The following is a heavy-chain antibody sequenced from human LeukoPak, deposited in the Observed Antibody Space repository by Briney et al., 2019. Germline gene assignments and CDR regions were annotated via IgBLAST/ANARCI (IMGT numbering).Heavy chain of an antibody. CDR1: GGSISSHY. V-gene: IGHV4-59*11. D-gene: IGHD6-25*01. J-gene: IGHJ6*03. Sequence: SETPSLTCNVSGGSISSHYWSWIRQPPGKGLEWIGYIYYSGSTNYNPSLKSRVTISVDTSKNQFSLKLSSVTAADTAVYYCARDAADYYYYYMDVWGKGTTVTVSS. CDR2: IYYSGST. CDR3: ARDAADYYYYYMDV.